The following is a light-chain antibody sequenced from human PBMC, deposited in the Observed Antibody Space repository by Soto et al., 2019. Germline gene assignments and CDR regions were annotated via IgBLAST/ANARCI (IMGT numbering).Light chain of an antibody. CDR2: DAS. Sequence: DIQMTQSPSSLSASVGDRVTITCQASQDINSYLNWFQQKPGKAPKLLIFDASNLQTGVPSRFSGSGSGTDFTFTISGLQPEDFATYFCQQYGNLLAPTFGGGTKVDIK. CDR3: QQYGNLLAPT. V-gene: IGKV1-33*01. J-gene: IGKJ4*01. CDR1: QDINSY.